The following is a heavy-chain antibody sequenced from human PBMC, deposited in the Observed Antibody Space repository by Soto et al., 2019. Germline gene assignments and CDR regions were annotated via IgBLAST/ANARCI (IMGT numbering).Heavy chain of an antibody. CDR2: IYTSGST. D-gene: IGHD2-2*01. J-gene: IGHJ4*02. Sequence: SETLSLTCTVSGGSISSYYWSWIRQPAGKGLEWIGRIYTSGSTNYNPSLKSRVTMSVDTSKNQFSLKLSSVTAADTAVYYCARACSSNSCYDVFDYWGQGPWSPSPQ. V-gene: IGHV4-4*07. CDR1: GGSISSYY. CDR3: ARACSSNSCYDVFDY.